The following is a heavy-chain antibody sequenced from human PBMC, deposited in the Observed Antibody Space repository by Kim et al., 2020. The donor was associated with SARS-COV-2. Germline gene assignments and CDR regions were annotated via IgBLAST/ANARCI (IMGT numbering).Heavy chain of an antibody. V-gene: IGHV3-30*18. CDR3: AKVSDYYDSSGYYDY. D-gene: IGHD3-22*01. J-gene: IGHJ4*01. CDR2: ISYDGSNK. CDR1: GFTFSSYG. Sequence: GGSLRLSCAASGFTFSSYGMHWVRQAPGKGLEWVAVISYDGSNKYYADSVKGRFTISRDNSKNTLYLQMNSLRAEDTAVYYCAKVSDYYDSSGYYDYWG.